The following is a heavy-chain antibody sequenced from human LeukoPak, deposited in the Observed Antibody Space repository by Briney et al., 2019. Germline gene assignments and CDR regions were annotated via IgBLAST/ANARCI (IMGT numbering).Heavy chain of an antibody. CDR1: GGSISSYY. Sequence: SGTLSLTCTVSGGSISSYYWSWIRQPPGKGLEWIGYIYYSGSTNYNPSLKSRVTISVDTSKNQFSLKLSSVTAADTAVYYCAAQGAADDAFDIWGQGTMVTVSS. CDR2: IYYSGST. J-gene: IGHJ3*02. V-gene: IGHV4-59*01. CDR3: AAQGAADDAFDI. D-gene: IGHD6-13*01.